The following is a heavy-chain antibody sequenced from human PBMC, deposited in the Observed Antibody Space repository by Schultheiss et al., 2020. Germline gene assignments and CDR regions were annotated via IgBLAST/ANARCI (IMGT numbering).Heavy chain of an antibody. J-gene: IGHJ6*03. CDR3: ARHLAQITMVRGVSMRARYMDV. D-gene: IGHD3-10*01. V-gene: IGHV4-39*01. CDR2: IYDSGST. Sequence: AETLTLTCTVSGGSISSCGYYWGWFRQRPGKGLEWSGSIYDSGSTYYNPSLKSRVTMSVDTSKNQFSLKLSPVTAADTAVYYFARHLAQITMVRGVSMRARYMDVWGKGTPVTVSS. CDR1: GGSISSCGYY.